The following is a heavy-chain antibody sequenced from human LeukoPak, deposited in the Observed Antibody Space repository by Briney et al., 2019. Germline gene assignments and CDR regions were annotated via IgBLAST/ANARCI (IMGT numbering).Heavy chain of an antibody. CDR3: ARTLYYCSSTSCYPKIIGY. D-gene: IGHD2-2*01. J-gene: IGHJ4*02. CDR1: GYTFTSYD. V-gene: IGHV1-46*01. Sequence: ASVKVSCKASGYTFTSYDINWVRQAPGQGLEWMGIINPSGGRTNYAQKFQGRVTMTRDTSTSTVYMELSSPRSEDTAVYYCARTLYYCSSTSCYPKIIGYWGQGTLVTVSS. CDR2: INPSGGRT.